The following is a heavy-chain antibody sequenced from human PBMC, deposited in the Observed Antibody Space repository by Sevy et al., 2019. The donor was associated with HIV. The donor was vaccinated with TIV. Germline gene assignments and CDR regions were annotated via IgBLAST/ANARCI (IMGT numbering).Heavy chain of an antibody. CDR2: ISGSGYST. D-gene: IGHD3-22*01. V-gene: IGHV3-23*01. Sequence: GGSLRLSCAASGFTFSSYAMTWVRQAPGKGLEWVSGISGSGYSTYYADSVKGRFTISRDNSKNTLYLQMNSLRAEDTAVYYCAKERGGYNYDSSGLFDYWGQGTLVTVSS. J-gene: IGHJ4*02. CDR1: GFTFSSYA. CDR3: AKERGGYNYDSSGLFDY.